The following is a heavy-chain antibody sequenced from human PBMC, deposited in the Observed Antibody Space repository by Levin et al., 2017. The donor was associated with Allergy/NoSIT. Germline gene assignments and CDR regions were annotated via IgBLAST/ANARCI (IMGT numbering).Heavy chain of an antibody. CDR3: ARDWGRELEYYFDY. Sequence: GESLKISCAASGFTFSSYSMHWVRQVPGKGLEWVAVISYDAKNIYYADSVRGRFTIFRDNSKNTLDVQMNTLRVDDTAVYYCARDWGRELEYYFDYWGQGTLVTVSS. J-gene: IGHJ4*02. D-gene: IGHD1-26*01. V-gene: IGHV3-30*04. CDR2: ISYDAKNI. CDR1: GFTFSSYS.